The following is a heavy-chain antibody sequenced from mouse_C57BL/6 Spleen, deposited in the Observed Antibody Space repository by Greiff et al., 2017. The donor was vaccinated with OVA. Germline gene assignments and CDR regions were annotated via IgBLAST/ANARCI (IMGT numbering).Heavy chain of an antibody. J-gene: IGHJ3*01. CDR2: IYPGDGDT. CDR1: GYAFSSYW. D-gene: IGHD1-1*01. Sequence: VQLQQSGAELVKPGASVKISCKASGYAFSSYWMNWVKQRPGQGLEWIGQIYPGDGDTNYNGKFKGKATLTADKSSSTAYMQLSSLTSEDSAVYFCARNYYGSGAWFAYWGQGTLVTVSA. V-gene: IGHV1-80*01. CDR3: ARNYYGSGAWFAY.